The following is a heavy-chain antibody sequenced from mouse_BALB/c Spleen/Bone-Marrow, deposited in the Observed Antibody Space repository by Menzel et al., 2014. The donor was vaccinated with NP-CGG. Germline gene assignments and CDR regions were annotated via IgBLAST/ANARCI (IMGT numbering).Heavy chain of an antibody. D-gene: IGHD1-1*01. CDR2: IYPSDSYT. CDR3: TRGSSYVGYAMDY. CDR1: GYTFTSNW. Sequence: QVQLQQSGAELVRPGASVKLSCKASGYTFTSNWINWVKQRPGQGLEWIGNIYPSDSYTNYNQKFKDKATLTVDKSSSTAYMQLSSPTSEDSAVYCCTRGSSYVGYAMDYWGQGTSVTVSS. J-gene: IGHJ4*01. V-gene: IGHV1-69*02.